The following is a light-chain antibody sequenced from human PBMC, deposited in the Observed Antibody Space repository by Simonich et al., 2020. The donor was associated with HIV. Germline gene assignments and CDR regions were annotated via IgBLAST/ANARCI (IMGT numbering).Light chain of an antibody. CDR3: SSYTSSSTRV. CDR2: DVS. V-gene: IGLV2-14*03. Sequence: QSALTQPASVSGSPGQSITISCTGTNSDVGGYNYFSCYQQHPGTAPKLMIYDVSNRPSGVSNRFPGSKSGNTASLTISGLQAEDEADYYCSSYTSSSTRVFGGGTKLTVL. CDR1: NSDVGGYNY. J-gene: IGLJ3*02.